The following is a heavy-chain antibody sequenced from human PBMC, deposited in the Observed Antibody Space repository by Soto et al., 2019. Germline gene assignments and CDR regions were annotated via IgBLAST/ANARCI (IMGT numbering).Heavy chain of an antibody. CDR1: GGSISLYY. CDR2: IYSNGST. J-gene: IGHJ6*02. D-gene: IGHD1-1*01. V-gene: IGHV4-59*01. Sequence: QVQLQESGPGLVKPSETLSLTCTVSGGSISLYYWSWIRQPPGKGLEWIGYIYSNGSTTYNPSLKSRVSISLGTSKKQFSLKLSSVTAADTAVYYCARDGGAIWNNHYYYSGMDVWGQGTTVTVSS. CDR3: ARDGGAIWNNHYYYSGMDV.